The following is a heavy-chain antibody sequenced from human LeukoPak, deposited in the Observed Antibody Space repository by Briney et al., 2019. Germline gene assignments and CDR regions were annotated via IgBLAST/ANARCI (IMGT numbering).Heavy chain of an antibody. J-gene: IGHJ3*02. CDR2: IWYDGSND. CDR1: GFTFSSYG. CDR3: ARKNTQDAFDI. V-gene: IGHV3-33*01. Sequence: GVSLRLSCAASGFTFSSYGMHWVSQAPGKGLEWVAVIWYDGSNDYYANSVKGRFTISRDNSKNTLYLQMNSLRAEDTAVYFCARKNTQDAFDIWGQGTMVTVSS. D-gene: IGHD2-15*01.